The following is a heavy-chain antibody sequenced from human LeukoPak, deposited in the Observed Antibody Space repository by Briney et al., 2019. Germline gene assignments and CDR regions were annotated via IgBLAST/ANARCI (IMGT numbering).Heavy chain of an antibody. D-gene: IGHD6-13*01. CDR1: GFTFSSYW. V-gene: IGHV3-7*01. CDR2: IKPDGSEE. CDR3: TLVTRATAAVDY. J-gene: IGHJ4*02. Sequence: GGSLRLSCAASGFTFSSYWMSWVRQVSGKGLEWVADIKPDGSEEYYVDSVKGRFTISRDNAEKSLYLQMNSLRVEDTAVYYCTLVTRATAAVDYWGQGTLVTVSS.